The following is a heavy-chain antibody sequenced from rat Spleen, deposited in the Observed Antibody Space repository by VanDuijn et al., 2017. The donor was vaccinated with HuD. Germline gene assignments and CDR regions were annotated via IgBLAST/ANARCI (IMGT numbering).Heavy chain of an antibody. CDR2: VIPNGGSN. CDR1: GXXXSDXX. D-gene: IGHD1-6*01. Sequence: EVQLVESDGGXXQPGXXLKLSCXXXGXXXSDXXXHWXXXAPTXGLDLVASVIPNGGSNYYRDSWKGRFTISRDSARTTLYLQMDSLRSDDTATYYCESVHTTEYWGTQDYWGQGVMVTVSS. CDR3: ESVHTTEYWGTQDY. J-gene: IGHJ2*01. V-gene: IGHV5-19*01.